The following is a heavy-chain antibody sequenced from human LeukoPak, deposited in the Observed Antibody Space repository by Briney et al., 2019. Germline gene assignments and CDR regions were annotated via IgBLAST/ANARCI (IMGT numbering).Heavy chain of an antibody. CDR1: GGSLSSHI. J-gene: IGHJ4*02. CDR3: ARVVRERHQFDS. CDR2: INPGLKTS. V-gene: IGHV1-69*08. D-gene: IGHD1-26*01. Sequence: SVKVSCKVSGGSLSSHIMDWLRQAPGQGLEWMGLINPGLKTSNSAQKFQGRVTTTAEESTNTAYMELTRLTSDYTAVYYCARVVRERHQFDSWGQGTLVIVSS.